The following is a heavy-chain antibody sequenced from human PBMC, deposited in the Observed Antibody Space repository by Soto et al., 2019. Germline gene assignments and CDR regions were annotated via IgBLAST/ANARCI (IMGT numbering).Heavy chain of an antibody. CDR1: GFTFSSYW. CDR2: IKPDGTEK. D-gene: IGHD2-2*01. CDR3: ARARSRGDV. Sequence: EVQLVESGGGLVQPGGSLRLSCAASGFTFSSYWMTWVRQAPGKGLEWVAYIKPDGTEKNYVDSVKGRFTISRDNAKNSLYLQMNSLRAEDTAVYYCARARSRGDVWGQGTTVIVSS. V-gene: IGHV3-7*05. J-gene: IGHJ6*02.